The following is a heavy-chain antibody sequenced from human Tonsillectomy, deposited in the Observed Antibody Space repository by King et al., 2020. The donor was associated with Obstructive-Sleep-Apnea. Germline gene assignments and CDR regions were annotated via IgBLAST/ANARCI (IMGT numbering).Heavy chain of an antibody. CDR3: AKDNSNWSFDY. CDR1: GFMFSSSG. CDR2: IRYDGSNE. V-gene: IGHV3-30*02. Sequence: VQLVESGGGVVQPGGSLRLSCAASGFMFSSSGMHLVRQAPGQGLEGVTFIRYDGSNEYYEDSVKGRFSISRDNSKNTLFLQMNSLRVEDTAVYYCAKDNSNWSFDYWGQGILVTVSS. D-gene: IGHD6-13*01. J-gene: IGHJ4*02.